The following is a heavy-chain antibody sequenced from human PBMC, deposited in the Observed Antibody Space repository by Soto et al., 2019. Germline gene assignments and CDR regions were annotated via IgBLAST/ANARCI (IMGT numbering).Heavy chain of an antibody. D-gene: IGHD3-22*01. J-gene: IGHJ4*02. Sequence: ASVKFSCKASGYTFTSYVINWVRQAPGRGLGWMGWINPGKGNTKYSQQFQGRVIIDRDTSASTAYMELSSLRSEDTAVYYCARGGYFDSSNYLAYWGLGTLVTASS. CDR1: GYTFTSYV. CDR3: ARGGYFDSSNYLAY. CDR2: INPGKGNT. V-gene: IGHV1-3*01.